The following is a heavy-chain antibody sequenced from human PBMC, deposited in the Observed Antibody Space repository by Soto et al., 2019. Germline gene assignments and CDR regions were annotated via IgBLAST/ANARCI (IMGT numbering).Heavy chain of an antibody. J-gene: IGHJ3*01. CDR2: IYYSGST. Sequence: PSETLSLACTVSGGSISSCGYYWTWIRQHPGKGLEWIGYIYYSGSTYYNPSLKSRVIISVDTSKNQLSLKLSSVTAADTAVYYCASAMCPDAFDFGRQGTMV. CDR3: ASAMCPDAFDF. V-gene: IGHV4-31*03. CDR1: GGSISSCGYY.